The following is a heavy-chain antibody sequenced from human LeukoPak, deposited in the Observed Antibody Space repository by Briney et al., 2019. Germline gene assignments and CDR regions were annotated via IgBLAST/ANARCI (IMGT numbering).Heavy chain of an antibody. Sequence: GGSLRLSCAASGFTFSDYYMSWIRQAPGKGLEWVSYISSSGSNKYYPDSVKGRFTISRDNAKNSLYLKMNSLRAEDTAVYYCASALKGGYYFDYWGQGTLVTVSS. CDR2: ISSSGSNK. CDR3: ASALKGGYYFDY. J-gene: IGHJ4*02. CDR1: GFTFSDYY. V-gene: IGHV3-11*04. D-gene: IGHD3-16*01.